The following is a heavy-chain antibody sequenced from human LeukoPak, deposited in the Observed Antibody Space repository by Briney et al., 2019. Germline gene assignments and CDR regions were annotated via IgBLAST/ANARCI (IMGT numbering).Heavy chain of an antibody. J-gene: IGHJ4*02. D-gene: IGHD3-9*01. CDR2: INPSGGST. CDR3: AREEKGPYDILTGYCPDY. V-gene: IGHV1-46*01. CDR1: GYIFTSYY. Sequence: ASVKVSCKASGYIFTSYYMHWVRQAPGQGLEWMGIINPSGGSTSYAQKFQGRVTMTRDTSTSTVYMELSSLRSEDTAVYYCAREEKGPYDILTGYCPDYWGQGTRVTVSS.